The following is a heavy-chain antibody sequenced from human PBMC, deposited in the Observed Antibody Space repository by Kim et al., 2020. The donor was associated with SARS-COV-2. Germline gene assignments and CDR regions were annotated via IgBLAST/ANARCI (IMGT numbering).Heavy chain of an antibody. V-gene: IGHV7-4-1*02. Sequence: NPTYATGFAGRFVFSLDTSVSTAYLQISSLKAEDTAVYYCASSHYEGFDYWGQGTLVTVSS. CDR3: ASSHYEGFDY. CDR2: NP. D-gene: IGHD4-17*01. J-gene: IGHJ4*02.